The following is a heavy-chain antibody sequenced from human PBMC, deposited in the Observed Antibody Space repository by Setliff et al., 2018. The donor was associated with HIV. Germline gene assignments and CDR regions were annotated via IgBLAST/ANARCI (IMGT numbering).Heavy chain of an antibody. J-gene: IGHJ3*02. D-gene: IGHD1-26*01. CDR2: IIPVFGTA. CDR3: ARDRPYIVGANPIDAFDI. V-gene: IGHV1-69*13. Sequence: SVKVSCKASGGTSPSYAISWVRQAPGQGLEWMGGIIPVFGTANYAQKFQGRVTISADESTSTAYMELSSLRSDDTAVYYCARDRPYIVGANPIDAFDIWGQGTMVTVSS. CDR1: GGTSPSYA.